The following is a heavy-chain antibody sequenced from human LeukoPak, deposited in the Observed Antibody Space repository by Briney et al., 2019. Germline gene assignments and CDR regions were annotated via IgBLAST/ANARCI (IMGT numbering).Heavy chain of an antibody. J-gene: IGHJ5*02. D-gene: IGHD3-10*01. CDR3: ARVTMVRGVIEARAYWFDP. Sequence: SETLSLTCTVSGGSISSSSYYWGWTRQPPGKGLEWIGSIYYSGSTYYNPSLKSRVTISVDTSKNQFSLKLSSVTAADTAVYYCARVTMVRGVIEARAYWFDPWGQGTLVTVSS. CDR2: IYYSGST. V-gene: IGHV4-39*07. CDR1: GGSISSSSYY.